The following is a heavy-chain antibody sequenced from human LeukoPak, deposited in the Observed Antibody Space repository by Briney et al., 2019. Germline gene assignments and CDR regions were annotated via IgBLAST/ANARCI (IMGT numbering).Heavy chain of an antibody. Sequence: GGSLRLSCAPSGFTLSSYSMHWVRQAPGKGLEWVSYISSGSTTIIYADSVKGRFTISRDNAKNSLYLQMNSLRAEDTAVYYSAKDWEQWLVRVYYFDYWGQGTLVTVSS. D-gene: IGHD6-19*01. CDR2: ISSGSTTI. CDR1: GFTLSSYS. V-gene: IGHV3-48*04. CDR3: AKDWEQWLVRVYYFDY. J-gene: IGHJ4*02.